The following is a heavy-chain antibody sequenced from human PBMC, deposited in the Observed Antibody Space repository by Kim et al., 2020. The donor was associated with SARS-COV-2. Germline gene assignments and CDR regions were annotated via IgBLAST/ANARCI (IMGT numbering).Heavy chain of an antibody. V-gene: IGHV1-24*01. CDR1: GYTLTELS. D-gene: IGHD5-18*01. CDR2: FDPEDGET. J-gene: IGHJ4*02. CDR3: ATGSGIQLWPGVDY. Sequence: ASVKVSCKVSGYTLTELSMHWVRQAPGKGLEWMGGFDPEDGETIYAQKFQGRVTMTEDTSTDTAYMELSSLRSEDTAVYYCATGSGIQLWPGVDYWGQGTLVTVSS.